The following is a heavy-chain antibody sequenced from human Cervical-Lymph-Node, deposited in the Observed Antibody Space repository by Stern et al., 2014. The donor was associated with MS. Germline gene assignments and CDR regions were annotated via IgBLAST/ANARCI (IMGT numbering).Heavy chain of an antibody. Sequence: VQLVESGAEVKKPGASVKVSCKASGYTFTSYAMHWVRQAPGQGLEWMGWIIAGNGNTKYSQKFQGRVTITRDTSASTAYMELSSLRSEDTAVYYCARGHGNWYFDLWGRGTLVTVSS. V-gene: IGHV1-3*01. CDR2: IIAGNGNT. CDR1: GYTFTSYA. D-gene: IGHD1-26*01. CDR3: ARGHGNWYFDL. J-gene: IGHJ2*01.